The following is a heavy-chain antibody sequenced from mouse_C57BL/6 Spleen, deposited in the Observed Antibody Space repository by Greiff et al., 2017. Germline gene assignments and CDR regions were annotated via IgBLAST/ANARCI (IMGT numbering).Heavy chain of an antibody. CDR3: ARSGKEGCAY. J-gene: IGHJ3*01. CDR1: GYSFTGYY. CDR2: INPSTGGT. V-gene: IGHV1-42*01. Sequence: EVQLQQSGPELVKPGASVKISCKASGYSFTGYYMNWVKQSPEKSLEWIGEINPSTGGTTSNQKFKAKATLTVDKSSSTAYMQLKSLTSEDSAVYYCARSGKEGCAYWGQGTLVTVSA. D-gene: IGHD4-1*01.